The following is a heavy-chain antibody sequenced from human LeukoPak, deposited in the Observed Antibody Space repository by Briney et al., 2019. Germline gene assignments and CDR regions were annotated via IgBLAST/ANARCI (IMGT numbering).Heavy chain of an antibody. CDR3: ARDDDCSGGSCYSDY. Sequence: SVKVSCMASGGTFSSYAISWVRQAPGQGLEWMGRIIPIFGTANYAQKFQGRVTITADKSTSTAYMELSSLRSEDTAVYYCARDDDCSGGSCYSDYWGQGTLVTVSS. V-gene: IGHV1-69*06. J-gene: IGHJ4*02. CDR2: IIPIFGTA. CDR1: GGTFSSYA. D-gene: IGHD2-15*01.